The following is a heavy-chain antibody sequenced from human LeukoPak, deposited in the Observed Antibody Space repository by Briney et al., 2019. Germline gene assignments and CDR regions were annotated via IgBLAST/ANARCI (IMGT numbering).Heavy chain of an antibody. J-gene: IGHJ4*02. D-gene: IGHD5-18*01. V-gene: IGHV3-30*04. CDR3: AKERPGYHAVDY. Sequence: PGRSLRLSCAASGFTFSSYAMHWVREARGKGLEWVAVISYDGSNKYYADSVKGRFTISRDNSKNTLYLQMNSLRAEDTAVYYCAKERPGYHAVDYWGQGTLVTVAS. CDR1: GFTFSSYA. CDR2: ISYDGSNK.